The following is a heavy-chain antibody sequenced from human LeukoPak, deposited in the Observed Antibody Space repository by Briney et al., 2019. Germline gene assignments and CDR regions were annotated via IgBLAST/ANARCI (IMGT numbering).Heavy chain of an antibody. CDR3: PKDPFWIAVAGPLGS. CDR1: GSTFSSYA. V-gene: IGHV3-23*01. D-gene: IGHD6-19*01. J-gene: IGHJ4*02. CDR2: ISGSGGST. Sequence: GGSLRLSCAASGSTFSSYAMSWVRQAPGKGLEWVSAISGSGGSTYYADSVKGRFTISRDNSKNTLYLQMNSLRAEDTAVYYCPKDPFWIAVAGPLGSWGQGTLVTVSS.